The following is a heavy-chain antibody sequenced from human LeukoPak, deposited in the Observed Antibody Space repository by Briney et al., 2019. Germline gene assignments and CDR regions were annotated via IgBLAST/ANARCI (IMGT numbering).Heavy chain of an antibody. V-gene: IGHV1-2*02. Sequence: ASVKVTCKASGYTFTGYYMHWVRQAPGQGLEWMGWINPNSGGTNYAQKFQGRVTMTRDTSISTAYMELSRLRSDDTAVYYCASGYSSSWRDFGYWGQGTLVTVSS. J-gene: IGHJ4*02. CDR3: ASGYSSSWRDFGY. D-gene: IGHD6-13*01. CDR2: INPNSGGT. CDR1: GYTFTGYY.